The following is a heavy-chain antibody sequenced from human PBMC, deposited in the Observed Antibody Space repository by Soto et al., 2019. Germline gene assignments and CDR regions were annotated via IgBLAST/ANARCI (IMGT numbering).Heavy chain of an antibody. Sequence: SETLSLTCTVSGDSLGNYYWFWIRQPVGKGLEWIGRVSSSGNTNANPTLNSRATMSIDTSKNQFSLRLRSVTAADTAVYYCARADYEILTGSYATDVWGQGTPVTVSS. CDR3: ARADYEILTGSYATDV. V-gene: IGHV4-4*07. J-gene: IGHJ6*02. CDR2: VSSSGNT. D-gene: IGHD3-9*01. CDR1: GDSLGNYY.